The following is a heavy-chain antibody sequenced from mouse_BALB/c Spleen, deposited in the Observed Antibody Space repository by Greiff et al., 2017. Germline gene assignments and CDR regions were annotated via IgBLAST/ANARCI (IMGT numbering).Heavy chain of an antibody. CDR2: INPYNDGT. Sequence: VQLQQSGPELVKPGASVKMSCKASGYTFTSYVMHWVKQKPGQGLEWIGYINPYNDGTKYNEKFKGKATLTSDKSSSTAYMELSSLTSEDSAVYYCARASYGNYPYYAMDYWGQGTSVTVSS. D-gene: IGHD2-1*01. CDR1: GYTFTSYV. J-gene: IGHJ4*01. V-gene: IGHV1-14*01. CDR3: ARASYGNYPYYAMDY.